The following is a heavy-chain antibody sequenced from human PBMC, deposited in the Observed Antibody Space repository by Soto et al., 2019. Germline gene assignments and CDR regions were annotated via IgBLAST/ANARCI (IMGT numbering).Heavy chain of an antibody. CDR3: AREVDPRIRVGVGGIPYYGMDV. CDR1: GFNFRSYC. V-gene: IGHV3-30*03. Sequence: GGSPRPPCATSGFNFRSYCMDLGRQAPGKGPGWVAVILFDGKNKNYGNSVKGRFTISRENSKNTHYLQMNSLRAEDTAVYYCAREVDPRIRVGVGGIPYYGMDVWGQGTTVTVSS. CDR2: ILFDGKNK. D-gene: IGHD3-16*02. J-gene: IGHJ6*02.